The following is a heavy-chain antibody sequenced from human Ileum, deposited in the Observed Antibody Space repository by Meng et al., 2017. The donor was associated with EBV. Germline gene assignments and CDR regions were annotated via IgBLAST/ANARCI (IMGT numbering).Heavy chain of an antibody. CDR1: SGSVNRNDYP. V-gene: IGHV4-61*03. Sequence: QLGLQVSSPALIKPLTSLVATCSVISGSVNRNDYPQRWIRRPPWNGLVYISCSNYSDNAKYNPVLNSRVTISIDSTRNHFVLKLASVTAEYTAVYYCAYYGVGRWGPGSWGHGTLVTVSS. CDR3: AYYGVGRWGPGS. CDR2: SNYSDNA. D-gene: IGHD2-21*01. J-gene: IGHJ5*01.